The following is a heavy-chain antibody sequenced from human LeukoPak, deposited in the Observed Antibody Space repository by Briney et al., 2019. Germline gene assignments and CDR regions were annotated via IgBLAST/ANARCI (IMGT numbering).Heavy chain of an antibody. CDR3: ARVKYYYGSGSYCFNY. Sequence: GGSLRLSCAASGFTFSSYWMSWVRQAPGKGLEGVANIKQDGSEKYYVDSVKGRFTISRDNAKNSLYLQMNSLRAGDTAVYYCARVKYYYGSGSYCFNYWGQGTLVTVSS. J-gene: IGHJ4*02. CDR1: GFTFSSYW. D-gene: IGHD3-10*01. CDR2: IKQDGSEK. V-gene: IGHV3-7*01.